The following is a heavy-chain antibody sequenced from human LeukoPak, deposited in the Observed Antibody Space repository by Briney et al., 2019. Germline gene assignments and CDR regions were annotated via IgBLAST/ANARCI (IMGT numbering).Heavy chain of an antibody. CDR1: GGSISSYY. CDR2: VYTSGST. CDR3: ARDLVDYAATGTGQYYYYMDV. V-gene: IGHV4-4*07. J-gene: IGHJ6*03. Sequence: SETLSLTCTVSGGSISSYYWSWIRQPAGKGLEWIGRVYTSGSTNYNPSLKGRVTISVDKSKNQFSLKVSSVTAADTAVYYCARDLVDYAATGTGQYYYYMDVWGKETRVTVSS. D-gene: IGHD6-13*01.